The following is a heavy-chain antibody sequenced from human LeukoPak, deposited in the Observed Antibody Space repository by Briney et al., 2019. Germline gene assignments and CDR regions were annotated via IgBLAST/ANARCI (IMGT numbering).Heavy chain of an antibody. CDR1: GYTFTNSD. D-gene: IGHD4-17*01. Sequence: GASVKVSCKASGYTFTNSDINWVRQATGQGLEWMGWMNPNSGNTGYAQKFQGRVTMTRNTSISTAYMELSSLRSEDTAVYYCARGRKDDYGEIVDYWGQGTLVTVSS. CDR2: MNPNSGNT. J-gene: IGHJ4*02. V-gene: IGHV1-8*01. CDR3: ARGRKDDYGEIVDY.